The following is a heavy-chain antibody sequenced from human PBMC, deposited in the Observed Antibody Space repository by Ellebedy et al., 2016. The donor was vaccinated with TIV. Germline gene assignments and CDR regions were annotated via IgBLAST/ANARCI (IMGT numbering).Heavy chain of an antibody. CDR1: GFTFSSYA. CDR2: IHQDGSDK. J-gene: IGHJ4*02. CDR3: AQRGADY. D-gene: IGHD3-16*01. Sequence: GESLKISCAASGFTFSSYAMTWVRQAPGKGLEWVANIHQDGSDKHYVDSVKGRFTSSRDNAKNSLYMQMNSLRAEETDVYYCAQRGADYWGQGTPVTVSS. V-gene: IGHV3-7*03.